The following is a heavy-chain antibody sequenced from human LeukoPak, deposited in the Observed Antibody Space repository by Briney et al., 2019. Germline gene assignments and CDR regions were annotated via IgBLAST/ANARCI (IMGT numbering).Heavy chain of an antibody. V-gene: IGHV3-21*01. Sequence: GGSLRLSCAASGFTFSSYSMNWVRQAPGKGLEWVSSISSSSSYIYYADSVKGRFTISRDNANNSLYLQMNSLRAEDTAVYYCARDKQLVQGGGVYWGQGTLVTVSS. J-gene: IGHJ4*02. CDR2: ISSSSSYI. CDR3: ARDKQLVQGGGVY. D-gene: IGHD6-6*01. CDR1: GFTFSSYS.